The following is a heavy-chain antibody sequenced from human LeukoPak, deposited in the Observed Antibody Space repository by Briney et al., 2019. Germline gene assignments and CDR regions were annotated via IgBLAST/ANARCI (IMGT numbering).Heavy chain of an antibody. CDR2: ISGSGGST. J-gene: IGHJ4*02. D-gene: IGHD4-17*01. V-gene: IGHV3-23*01. CDR1: GFTFSSYS. CDR3: AKDPHDYGADY. Sequence: GGSLRLSCAASGFTFSSYSMNWVRQAPGKGLEWVSAISGSGGSTYYADSVKGRFTISRDNSKNTLYLQMNSLRAEDTAVYYCAKDPHDYGADYWGQGTLVTVSS.